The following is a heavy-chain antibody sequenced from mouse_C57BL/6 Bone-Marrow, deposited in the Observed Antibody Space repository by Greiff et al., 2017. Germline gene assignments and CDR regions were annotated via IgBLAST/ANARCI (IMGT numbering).Heavy chain of an antibody. CDR3: ARGYYGSPYARDD. Sequence: VQLQESGPELVRPGVSVKISCKGSGYTFTDYAMHWVKQSHAKSLEWLGVISTYYGDASYNQPFKDKATMTVDTSSSTAYMELARLTSEDSAVYYCARGYYGSPYARDDCGQGTSVTVSS. D-gene: IGHD1-1*01. CDR2: ISTYYGDA. V-gene: IGHV1-67*01. CDR1: GYTFTDYA. J-gene: IGHJ4*01.